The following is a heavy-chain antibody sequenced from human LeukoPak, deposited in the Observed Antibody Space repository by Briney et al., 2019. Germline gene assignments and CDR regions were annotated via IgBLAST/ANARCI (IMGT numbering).Heavy chain of an antibody. Sequence: GESLRLSCKGSGFTLSSYAMNWVRRAPGQGLEWVSSISSSSSDIYYTDSVKGRFTTSRDNAKNSLYLQMNSLRAEDTAVYYCVTDYGGSSGAFDIWGHGTMVTVSS. V-gene: IGHV3-21*01. CDR2: ISSSSSDI. D-gene: IGHD4-23*01. CDR1: GFTLSSYA. CDR3: VTDYGGSSGAFDI. J-gene: IGHJ3*02.